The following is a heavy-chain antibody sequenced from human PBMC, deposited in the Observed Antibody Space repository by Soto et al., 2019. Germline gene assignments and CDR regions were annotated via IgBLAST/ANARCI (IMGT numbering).Heavy chain of an antibody. V-gene: IGHV3-23*01. D-gene: IGHD3-10*01. J-gene: IGHJ4*01. CDR1: GFLSSSYGFSTYA. Sequence: GALRLSCMASGFLSSSYGFSTYAMTWVRQPPGKGLEWVSVITGSGSHSYYADSVKGRFTISRDNSRNTLFLQMDSLRADDTAVYFCAKGTSSEFLLSFDDWGHGTLVTVSS. CDR2: ITGSGSHS. CDR3: AKGTSSEFLLSFDD.